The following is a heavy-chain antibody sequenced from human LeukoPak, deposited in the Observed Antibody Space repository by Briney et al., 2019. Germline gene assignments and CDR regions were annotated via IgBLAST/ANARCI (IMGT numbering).Heavy chain of an antibody. CDR2: ISGSGGSI. CDR1: GFTFSSYA. Sequence: GGSLRLSCAASGFTFSSYAMSWVRQAPGKGLEWVSAISGSGGSIYYADSVKGRFTISRDNSKNTLYLQMNSLRAEDTAVYYCAKSRLLWFGELLDYWGQGTLVTVSS. J-gene: IGHJ4*02. V-gene: IGHV3-23*01. D-gene: IGHD3-10*01. CDR3: AKSRLLWFGELLDY.